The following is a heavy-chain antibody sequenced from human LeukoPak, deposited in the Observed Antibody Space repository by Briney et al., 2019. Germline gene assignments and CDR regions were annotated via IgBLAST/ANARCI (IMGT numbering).Heavy chain of an antibody. D-gene: IGHD6-19*01. CDR3: ASRGSSGWNQGGFDY. Sequence: QPGGSLRLSCAASGFTVSSNYMSWVRQAPGKGLEWVSVIYSGGSTYYADSVKGRFTISRDNSKNTLYLQMNSLRVEDTAVYYCASRGSSGWNQGGFDYWGQGTLVTVSS. CDR1: GFTVSSNY. J-gene: IGHJ4*02. CDR2: IYSGGST. V-gene: IGHV3-53*01.